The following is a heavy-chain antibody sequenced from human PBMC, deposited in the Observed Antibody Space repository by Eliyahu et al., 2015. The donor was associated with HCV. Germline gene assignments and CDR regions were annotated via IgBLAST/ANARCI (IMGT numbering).Heavy chain of an antibody. V-gene: IGHV1-24*01. CDR1: GSTLSDMS. CDR3: AAVMVRMRYYDSTPFRRRLLLDF. CDR2: FDPEDGEV. J-gene: IGHJ4*02. Sequence: QVQVVQSGAEVKKPGASVKVSCTVAGSTLSDMSVHWVRQAPGKGLEWLGGFDPEDGEVVYAQRFQGRVAMTESTDTTYLELSSLKSEDTAVYYCAAVMVRMRYYDSTPFRRRLLLDFWGQGTLVTVSS. D-gene: IGHD3-10*01.